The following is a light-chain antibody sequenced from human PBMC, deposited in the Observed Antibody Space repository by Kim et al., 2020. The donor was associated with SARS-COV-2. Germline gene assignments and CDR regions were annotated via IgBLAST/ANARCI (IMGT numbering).Light chain of an antibody. CDR3: QQANSFPFT. V-gene: IGKV1D-12*01. Sequence: DVQMTQSPSSVSASVGDRVTITCRASQAISYWLAWYHQKPGKAPRLLIYASSRLQSGVPSRFSGSGSGKDFTLTISILQPEDFGTYYCQQANSFPFTFGGGTKVDIK. J-gene: IGKJ4*01. CDR2: ASS. CDR1: QAISYW.